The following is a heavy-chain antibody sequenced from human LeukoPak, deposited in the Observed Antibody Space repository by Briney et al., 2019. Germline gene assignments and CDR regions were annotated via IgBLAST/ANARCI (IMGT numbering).Heavy chain of an antibody. V-gene: IGHV4-34*01. CDR1: GGSFSGYY. CDR2: INHSGTT. J-gene: IGHJ5*02. Sequence: SETLSLTCAVYGGSFSGYYWSWVRQPPGKGLEWIGEINHSGTTNYNPSLKSRVTISVDTSKNQFPLKLSSVTAADTAVYYCAMAGSRSGWGFDPWGQGTLVTVSS. D-gene: IGHD6-19*01. CDR3: AMAGSRSGWGFDP.